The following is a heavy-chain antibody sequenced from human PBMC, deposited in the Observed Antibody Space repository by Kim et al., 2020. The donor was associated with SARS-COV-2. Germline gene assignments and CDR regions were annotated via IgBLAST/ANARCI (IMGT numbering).Heavy chain of an antibody. CDR1: GFTFSSYW. CDR2: IKQDGSEK. D-gene: IGHD3-10*01. V-gene: IGHV3-7*03. Sequence: GGSLRLSCAASGFTFSSYWMSWVRQAPGKGLEWVANIKQDGSEKYYVDSVKGRFTISRDNAKNSLYLQMNSLRAEDTAVYYCARATTTRFAVRGVYYFDYGGQGTLVTVSS. CDR3: ARATTTRFAVRGVYYFDY. J-gene: IGHJ4*02.